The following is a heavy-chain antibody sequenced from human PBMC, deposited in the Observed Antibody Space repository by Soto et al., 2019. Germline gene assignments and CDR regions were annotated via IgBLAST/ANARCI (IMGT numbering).Heavy chain of an antibody. CDR3: AKDIVRYSYGACDY. CDR1: GFTFSSYG. D-gene: IGHD5-18*01. Sequence: QVQLVESGGAVVQPGKSLRLSCAASGFTFSSYGMYWVRQAPGKGLEWVAVISYDGSNKYHADSVKGRFTISRDNSKNTLYLQMNSLKAEDTAVYYCAKDIVRYSYGACDYWGQGALVTVFS. V-gene: IGHV3-30*18. CDR2: ISYDGSNK. J-gene: IGHJ4*02.